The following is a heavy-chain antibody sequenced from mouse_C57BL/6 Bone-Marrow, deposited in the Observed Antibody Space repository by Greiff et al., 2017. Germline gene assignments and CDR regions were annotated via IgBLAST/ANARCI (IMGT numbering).Heavy chain of an antibody. D-gene: IGHD3-2*02. CDR2: IYPGDGDT. Sequence: QVQLQQSGPELVKPGASVKISCKASGYAFSSSWMNWVKQRPGKGLEWIGRIYPGDGDTNYNGKFKGKATLTADKSSSTAYMQLSSLTSEDSAVYFCATDSSGYVKAMDYWGQGTSVTVSS. V-gene: IGHV1-82*01. J-gene: IGHJ4*01. CDR1: GYAFSSSW. CDR3: ATDSSGYVKAMDY.